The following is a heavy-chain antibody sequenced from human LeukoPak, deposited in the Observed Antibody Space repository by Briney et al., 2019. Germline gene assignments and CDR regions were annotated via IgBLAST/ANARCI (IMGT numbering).Heavy chain of an antibody. CDR2: ISYDGSNK. V-gene: IGHV3-30*04. CDR3: ARGSHRIEYRRSAAFDP. CDR1: GFTFSSYA. Sequence: GRSLRLSCAASGFTFSSYAIHWVRQAPGKGLEWVAVISYDGSNKNYADSVKGRFTISRDNSKNTLYLQMNSLRAEDTAVYYCARGSHRIEYRRSAAFDPWGQGTLVTVSS. J-gene: IGHJ5*02. D-gene: IGHD6-6*01.